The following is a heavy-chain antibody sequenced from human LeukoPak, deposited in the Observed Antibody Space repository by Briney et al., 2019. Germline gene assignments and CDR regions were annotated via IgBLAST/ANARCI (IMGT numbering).Heavy chain of an antibody. V-gene: IGHV4-34*01. J-gene: IGHJ4*02. CDR2: INHSGST. CDR3: ARGRSRSYYGSGRNLYYFDY. D-gene: IGHD3-10*01. CDR1: GGSFSGYY. Sequence: SETLSLTCAVSGGSFSGYYWSWIRQPPGKGLEWIGEINHSGSTNYNPSLKSRVTISVDTSKNQFSLKLSSVTAADTAVYYCARGRSRSYYGSGRNLYYFDYWGQGTLVTVSS.